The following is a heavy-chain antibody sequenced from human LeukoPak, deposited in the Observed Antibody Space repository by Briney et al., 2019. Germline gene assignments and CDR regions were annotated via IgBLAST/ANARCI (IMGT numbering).Heavy chain of an antibody. V-gene: IGHV1-2*02. CDR2: INPNSGDT. CDR3: ARGQQLVRGRQGY. D-gene: IGHD6-13*01. CDR1: GYTFTGFY. Sequence: ASVKVSCEASGYTFTGFYMHWVRQAPGQGLEWMGWINPNSGDTEYAQKFQGRVTMTRDTSISTACMELNRLRSDDTAVYYCARGQQLVRGRQGYWGQGTLVTVSS. J-gene: IGHJ4*02.